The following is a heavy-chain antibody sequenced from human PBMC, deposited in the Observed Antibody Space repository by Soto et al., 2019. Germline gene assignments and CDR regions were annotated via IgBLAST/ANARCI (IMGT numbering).Heavy chain of an antibody. Sequence: PGGSLRLSCAASGFTFSSYSMNWVRQAPGKGLEWVSYISSSSSTIYYADSVKGRFTISRDNAKNSLYLQMNSLRAEDTAVYYCARDGAPIRYFDWLLPFHMDVWGKGTTVTVSS. D-gene: IGHD3-9*01. CDR1: GFTFSSYS. V-gene: IGHV3-48*01. CDR3: ARDGAPIRYFDWLLPFHMDV. CDR2: ISSSSSTI. J-gene: IGHJ6*03.